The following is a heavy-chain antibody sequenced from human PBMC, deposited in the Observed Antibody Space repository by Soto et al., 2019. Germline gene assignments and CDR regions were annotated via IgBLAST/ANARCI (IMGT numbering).Heavy chain of an antibody. D-gene: IGHD3-22*01. Sequence: PSETLSLTCAVSGGSISSSTYYWGWIRQPPGKGLEWIGTIHYGGSTYYNPSLKSRVTISVDTSKKQFSLKLGSVTAADTAVYYCARHYSRGVFDIWGQGTMVTVSS. CDR3: ARHYSRGVFDI. CDR1: GGSISSSTYY. CDR2: IHYGGST. V-gene: IGHV4-39*01. J-gene: IGHJ3*02.